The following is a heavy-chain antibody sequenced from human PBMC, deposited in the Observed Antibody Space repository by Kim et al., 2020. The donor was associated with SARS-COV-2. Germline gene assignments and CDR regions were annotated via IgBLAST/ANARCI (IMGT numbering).Heavy chain of an antibody. CDR3: ARETFSTIFGVVKSHWFDP. CDR1: GFTFSSYW. D-gene: IGHD3-3*01. CDR2: IKQDGSEK. J-gene: IGHJ5*02. Sequence: GGSLRLSCAASGFTFSSYWMSWVRQAPGKGLEWVANIKQDGSEKYYVDSVKGRFTISRDNAKNSLYLQMNSLRAEDTAVYYCARETFSTIFGVVKSHWFDPWGQGTLVTVSS. V-gene: IGHV3-7*03.